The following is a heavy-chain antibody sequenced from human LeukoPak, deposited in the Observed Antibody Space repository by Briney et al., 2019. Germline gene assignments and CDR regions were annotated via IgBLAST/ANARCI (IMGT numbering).Heavy chain of an antibody. CDR1: GFTFNTYA. Sequence: GGSLRLSCAASGFTFNTYAMSWVRQAPGKGLEWVSAIGANGGNRYYAVSVKGRFTIPRDNSNNTLSLQMNSLRAEDTAVYYCAKRAASGWYHPFDFWGQGVLVTVSS. J-gene: IGHJ4*02. CDR2: IGANGGNR. V-gene: IGHV3-23*01. CDR3: AKRAASGWYHPFDF. D-gene: IGHD6-19*01.